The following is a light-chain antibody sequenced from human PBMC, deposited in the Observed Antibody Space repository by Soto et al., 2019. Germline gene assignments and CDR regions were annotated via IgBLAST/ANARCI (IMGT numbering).Light chain of an antibody. Sequence: QSALTQPASVSGSPGQSITISCSGTSIDVGGTDHVSWYLQHPGEAPKLIIYDVGNRPSGVSNRFSGSKADNTATLTVSGLQVEDEADYYCSSYTSLSTYVFGTGTKVTVL. V-gene: IGLV2-14*03. J-gene: IGLJ1*01. CDR2: DVG. CDR1: SIDVGGTDH. CDR3: SSYTSLSTYV.